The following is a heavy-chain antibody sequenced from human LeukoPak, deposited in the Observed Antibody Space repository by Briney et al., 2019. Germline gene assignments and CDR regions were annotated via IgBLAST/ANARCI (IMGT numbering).Heavy chain of an antibody. CDR1: GSTFNNYG. V-gene: IGHV3-23*01. CDR3: AKGSTGYFADL. CDR2: ISNDGGGI. D-gene: IGHD3-22*01. J-gene: IGHJ5*02. Sequence: QSGGSLRLSCAASGSTFNNYGLIWVRQAPGKGLEWVAAISNDGGGIMYAAFVEGRFTISRDNSKNTLFLQMNSLRAEDTALYYCAKGSTGYFADLWGQGTLVTVSS.